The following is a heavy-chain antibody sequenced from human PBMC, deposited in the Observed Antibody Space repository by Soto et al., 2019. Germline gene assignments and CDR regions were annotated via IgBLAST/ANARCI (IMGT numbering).Heavy chain of an antibody. Sequence: GESLKISCKGSGYSFTSYWIGWVRQMPGKGLEWMGIIYPGDSDTRYSPSFQGQVTISADKSISTAYLQWSSLKASDTAMYYYARSFNLAARQLSGAFDIWGKGTMVTVSS. V-gene: IGHV5-51*01. D-gene: IGHD6-6*01. CDR3: ARSFNLAARQLSGAFDI. CDR1: GYSFTSYW. J-gene: IGHJ3*02. CDR2: IYPGDSDT.